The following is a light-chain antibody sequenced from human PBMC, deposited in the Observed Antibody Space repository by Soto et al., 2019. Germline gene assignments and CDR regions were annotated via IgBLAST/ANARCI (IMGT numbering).Light chain of an antibody. J-gene: IGKJ2*01. CDR3: QHYNNWPFT. CDR2: GAS. CDR1: QSVGNNY. Sequence: EMVLRQSPDTLSLSPGDRATISCRASQSVGNNYLAWYQQKLGQAPRLLIYGASSRVSGIPDRFSGSGSGTDFTLTVTRLEPEDFAVYYCQHYNNWPFTFGQGTKLEIK. V-gene: IGKV3-20*01.